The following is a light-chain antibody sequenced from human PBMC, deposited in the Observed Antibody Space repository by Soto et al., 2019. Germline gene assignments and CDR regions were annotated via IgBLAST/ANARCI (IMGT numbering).Light chain of an antibody. Sequence: SVLTQPASVSGSPGQSITISCTGTTSDVGTYDYVSWYQHQPGKAPKVMIYEVSNRPSGASDRFSGSKSGNTASLTISGLQEDDEADYYCCSYAGVQTYFFGSGTRVTVL. CDR3: CSYAGVQTYF. V-gene: IGLV2-14*01. CDR1: TSDVGTYDY. CDR2: EVS. J-gene: IGLJ1*01.